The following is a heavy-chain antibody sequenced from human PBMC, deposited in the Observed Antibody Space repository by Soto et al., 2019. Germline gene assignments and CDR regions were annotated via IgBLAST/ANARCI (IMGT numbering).Heavy chain of an antibody. CDR1: GYTFTSYG. V-gene: IGHV1-18*01. J-gene: IGHJ4*02. Sequence: QVQLVQSGAEVKKPGASVKVSCKASGYTFTSYGISWVRQAPGQGLEWMGWIRAYNGNTNYAQKLVGIATMPTDTSTSTAYMELRSLRSGDTAVYSCARDAAPADYWGQGTLVTVSS. CDR3: ARDAAPADY. CDR2: IRAYNGNT.